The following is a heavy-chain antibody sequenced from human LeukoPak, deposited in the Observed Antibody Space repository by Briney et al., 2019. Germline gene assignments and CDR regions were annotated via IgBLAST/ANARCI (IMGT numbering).Heavy chain of an antibody. V-gene: IGHV5-51*01. CDR1: GYSFASRW. CDR3: ARQQDFDY. J-gene: IGHJ4*02. Sequence: GESLKISCRGSGYSFASRWVGWVRQMPGKGLEWMGLIYPGDSQTRYSPSFQGQVTISADKSTSTAYLQWSSLKASDTAMYYCARQQDFDYWGQGTLVTVSS. CDR2: IYPGDSQT.